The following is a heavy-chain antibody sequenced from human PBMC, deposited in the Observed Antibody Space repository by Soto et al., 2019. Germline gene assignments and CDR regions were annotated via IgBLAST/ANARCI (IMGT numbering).Heavy chain of an antibody. CDR1: GFTFSNYA. CDR3: GRCTGTSCHWGADF. CDR2: ISFDGNNN. V-gene: IGHV3-30-3*01. Sequence: QVQLVESGGGVVQPGRSLRLSCAASGFTFSNYALHWVRQAPGRGLEWVALISFDGNNNYYANSVKGRFTISRDNSKNTLYLQMNSLRAEDTAVYYCGRCTGTSCHWGADFWGQGTLVIVSS. D-gene: IGHD2-2*01. J-gene: IGHJ4*02.